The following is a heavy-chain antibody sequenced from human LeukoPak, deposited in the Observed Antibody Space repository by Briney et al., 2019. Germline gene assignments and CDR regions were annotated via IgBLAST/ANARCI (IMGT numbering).Heavy chain of an antibody. Sequence: PSETLSLTCTVSGGSINSYYWSWIRQSPGKGLEWIGYIYYSGSTNYNPPLRSRVTISVDTSKNEFSLKLNSVTAADTAVYYCARRSYYYGSGSYPGYFDYWGQGILVTVSS. V-gene: IGHV4-59*08. CDR3: ARRSYYYGSGSYPGYFDY. J-gene: IGHJ4*02. CDR2: IYYSGST. D-gene: IGHD3-10*01. CDR1: GGSINSYY.